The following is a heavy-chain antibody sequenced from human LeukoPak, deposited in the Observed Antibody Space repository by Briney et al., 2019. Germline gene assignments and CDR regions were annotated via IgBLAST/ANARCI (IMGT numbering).Heavy chain of an antibody. D-gene: IGHD3-10*01. CDR2: ISGSGGST. V-gene: IGHV3-23*01. CDR1: GFTFSSYA. CDR3: AKSYGSGTSNY. J-gene: IGHJ4*02. Sequence: GGSLRLSCASSGFTFSSYAMSWVRQAPGKGLEWVSAISGSGGSTYYADSVKGRFTISRDNSKNTLYLQMNSLRAEDTAVYYCAKSYGSGTSNYWGQGTLVTVSS.